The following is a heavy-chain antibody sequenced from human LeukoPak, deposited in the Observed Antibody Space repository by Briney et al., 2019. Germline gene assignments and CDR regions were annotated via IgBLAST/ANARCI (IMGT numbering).Heavy chain of an antibody. CDR3: ARGGHEAQRKTGAFDI. CDR2: MSGSGGMT. Sequence: GGSLRLSCAASGFTFSSYAMSWVRQAPGKGLEWVSAMSGSGGMTYYADSVKGRFSISRDNSKNMLHLQMNSLRAEDTAVYYCARGGHEAQRKTGAFDIWGQGTMVTVSS. CDR1: GFTFSSYA. D-gene: IGHD3-10*01. V-gene: IGHV3-23*01. J-gene: IGHJ3*02.